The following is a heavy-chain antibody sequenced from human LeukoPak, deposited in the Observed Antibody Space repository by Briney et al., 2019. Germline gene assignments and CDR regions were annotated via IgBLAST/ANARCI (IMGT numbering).Heavy chain of an antibody. Sequence: SGGSLRLSCAASGFRFSSYSMNWVRQASGKGLEWVSYISHTGSTMSYADSVKGRFTISRDNARNSLHLQMNSLRAEDTAVYYCAIPPLSGTVSSRLLAEMDVWGQGTTVTVSS. CDR2: ISHTGSTM. CDR3: AIPPLSGTVSSRLLAEMDV. CDR1: GFRFSSYS. V-gene: IGHV3-48*04. J-gene: IGHJ6*02. D-gene: IGHD4-17*01.